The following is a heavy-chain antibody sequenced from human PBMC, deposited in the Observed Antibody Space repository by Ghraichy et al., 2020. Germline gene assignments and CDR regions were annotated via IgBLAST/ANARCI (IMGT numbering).Heavy chain of an antibody. Sequence: GESLNISCAASGFTFGDYAMSWVRQPPGKGLDWVSTIDKSDGTTYYANSVKGRFAISRDNSRNTLFLQMGSLRADDTAIYYCAKRQGFVVHPWHFDLWGRGTLVTVSS. D-gene: IGHD2-8*01. J-gene: IGHJ2*01. V-gene: IGHV3-23*01. CDR1: GFTFGDYA. CDR2: IDKSDGTT. CDR3: AKRQGFVVHPWHFDL.